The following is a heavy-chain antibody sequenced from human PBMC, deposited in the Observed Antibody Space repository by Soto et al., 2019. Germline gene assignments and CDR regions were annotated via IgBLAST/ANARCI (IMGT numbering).Heavy chain of an antibody. CDR3: ANRYGDYGGGY. CDR1: GFTFSGYG. V-gene: IGHV3-30*18. Sequence: QVQLVESGGGVVQPGRSLRLSCAASGFTFSGYGMHWARQAPGKGLEWVAVISYDGSDKAYVDSVKGRFTISRDNSKNTLYLQMNSLRAEDTAVYYCANRYGDYGGGYWGQGTLVTVSS. CDR2: ISYDGSDK. D-gene: IGHD4-17*01. J-gene: IGHJ4*02.